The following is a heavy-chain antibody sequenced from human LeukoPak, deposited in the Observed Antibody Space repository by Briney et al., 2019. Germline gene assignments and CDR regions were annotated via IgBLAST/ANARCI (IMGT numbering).Heavy chain of an antibody. CDR3: AGGGFSGFDH. D-gene: IGHD5-12*01. CDR2: VDRDGSNT. V-gene: IGHV3-74*01. Sequence: PGGSLRLSCVASEITFYTFWMHWVRQAPGKGLVWVARVDRDGSNTNYADSVKGRFTVSRDNSKNALYLEMNSLRVEDTAVYYCAGGGFSGFDHWGQGVLVSVSS. CDR1: EITFYTFW. J-gene: IGHJ4*02.